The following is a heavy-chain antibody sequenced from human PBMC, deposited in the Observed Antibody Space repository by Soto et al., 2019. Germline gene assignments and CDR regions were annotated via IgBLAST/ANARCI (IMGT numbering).Heavy chain of an antibody. D-gene: IGHD3-3*01. CDR1: GFTFSNFG. V-gene: IGHV3-33*01. CDR2: IWYDGTNK. Sequence: GGSLRLSCAASGFTFSNFGMHWVRQAPGKGLEWVAVIWYDGTNKYYADSVKGRFTISRDNSKNTLFLQMNSLRAEDTAVYYCARDASSGHDFWSGYYYYYYYMDVWGKGTTVTVS. J-gene: IGHJ6*03. CDR3: ARDASSGHDFWSGYYYYYYYMDV.